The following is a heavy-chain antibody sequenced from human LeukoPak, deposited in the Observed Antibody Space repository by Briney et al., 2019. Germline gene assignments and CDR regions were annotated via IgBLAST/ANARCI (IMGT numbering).Heavy chain of an antibody. CDR3: ARGAVTNSHILDY. D-gene: IGHD4-11*01. CDR1: GFTFSSYA. V-gene: IGHV3-30-3*01. Sequence: PGGSLRLSCAASGFTFSSYAMHWVRQAPGKGLEWVAVISYDGSNKYYADSVKGRFTISRDNAKNSLYLQMNSLRAEDTAVYYCARGAVTNSHILDYWGQGTLVTVSS. CDR2: ISYDGSNK. J-gene: IGHJ4*02.